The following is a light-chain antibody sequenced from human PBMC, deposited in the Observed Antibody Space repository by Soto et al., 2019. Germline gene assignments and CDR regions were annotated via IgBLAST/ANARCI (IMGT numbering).Light chain of an antibody. CDR3: MQALQTLT. CDR1: QSLLHNNGYNY. CDR2: LGS. Sequence: DIVLTQSPLSLRVTPGEPASISFIAIQSLLHNNGYNYLDWYLRKPGQSPQLLIYLGSNRSSGVPDRFSGSGSGTDFTLKINRVEAEDVGVYYCMQALQTLTFGQGTRLEIK. V-gene: IGKV2-28*01. J-gene: IGKJ5*01.